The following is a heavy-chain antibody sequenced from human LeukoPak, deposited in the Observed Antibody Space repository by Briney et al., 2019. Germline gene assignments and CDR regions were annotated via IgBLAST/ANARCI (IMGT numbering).Heavy chain of an antibody. Sequence: PGGSLRLSCAASGFTFSNYGMHWVRQAPGKGLEWVAFTRNDESNKYYADSVKGRFTISRDNSKNTLSLQMNNLRVEDTAVYYCARGMRGSSAFDYWGQGTLVTVSS. J-gene: IGHJ4*02. CDR1: GFTFSNYG. CDR2: TRNDESNK. V-gene: IGHV3-30*02. CDR3: ARGMRGSSAFDY. D-gene: IGHD3-16*01.